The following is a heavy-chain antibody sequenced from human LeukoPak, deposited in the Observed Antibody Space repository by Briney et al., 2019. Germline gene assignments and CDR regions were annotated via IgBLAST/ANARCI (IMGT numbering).Heavy chain of an antibody. CDR3: AREGLYGIRYFDY. Sequence: PGGSLRLSCAASGFTFSSYAMNWVRQAPGKGLEWVSSISSSSSYIYYADSVKGRFTISRDNAKNSLYLQMNSLRAEDTAVYYCAREGLYGIRYFDYWGQGTLVTVSS. V-gene: IGHV3-21*01. CDR1: GFTFSSYA. J-gene: IGHJ4*02. D-gene: IGHD2-8*01. CDR2: ISSSSSYI.